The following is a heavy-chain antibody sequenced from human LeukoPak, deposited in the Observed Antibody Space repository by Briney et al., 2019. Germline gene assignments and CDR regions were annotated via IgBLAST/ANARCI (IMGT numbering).Heavy chain of an antibody. Sequence: GGSLRLSCAASGFTFDDYAMHWVRHAPGKGLEWVSGISWNSGSIGYADSVKGRFTISRDNAKNSLYLQMNSLRAEDTALYYCAKGGVYDSSGYLGYWGQGTLVTVSS. J-gene: IGHJ4*02. V-gene: IGHV3-9*01. CDR2: ISWNSGSI. CDR1: GFTFDDYA. CDR3: AKGGVYDSSGYLGY. D-gene: IGHD3-22*01.